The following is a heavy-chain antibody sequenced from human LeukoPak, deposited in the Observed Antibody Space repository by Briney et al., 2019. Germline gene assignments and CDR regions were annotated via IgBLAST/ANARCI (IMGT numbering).Heavy chain of an antibody. CDR2: ISAYNGNT. J-gene: IGHJ4*02. D-gene: IGHD5-12*01. CDR1: GYTFTSYA. Sequence: ASVKVSCKASGYTFTSYAISWVRQAPGQGLEWMGWISAYNGNTNYAQKFQGRVTMTRNTSISTAYMELSSLRSEDTAVYYCASHAGSGYDFDYWGRGTLVTVSS. CDR3: ASHAGSGYDFDY. V-gene: IGHV1-18*01.